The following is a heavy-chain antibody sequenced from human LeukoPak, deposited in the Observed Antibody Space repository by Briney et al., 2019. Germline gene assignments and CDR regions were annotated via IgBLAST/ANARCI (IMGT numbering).Heavy chain of an antibody. D-gene: IGHD6-19*01. J-gene: IGHJ6*03. CDR3: ARVSAQWLVHDYYYYMDV. V-gene: IGHV4-39*07. CDR1: GGSISSSSYY. CDR2: IYYSGST. Sequence: PSETLSLTCTVSGGSISSSSYYWGWIRQPPGKGLEWIGSIYYSGSTYYNPSLKSRVTISVDTSKNQFSLKLSSVTAADTAVYYCARVSAQWLVHDYYYYMDVWGKGTTVTVSS.